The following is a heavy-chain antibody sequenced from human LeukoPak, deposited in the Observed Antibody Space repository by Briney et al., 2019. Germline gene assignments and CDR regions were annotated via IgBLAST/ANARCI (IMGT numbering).Heavy chain of an antibody. V-gene: IGHV3-23*01. CDR2: ITYSGSST. CDR3: AKAPNQYFYYMDV. CDR1: GFTFKNYA. D-gene: IGHD1-14*01. J-gene: IGHJ6*03. Sequence: GGSLRLSCAASGFTFKNYAMTWVRQTPGKGLEWVSGITYSGSSTYYADSVKGRFTISRDNFKNTLYLQMNSLRAEDTAIYYCAKAPNQYFYYMDVWGKGTTVTVSS.